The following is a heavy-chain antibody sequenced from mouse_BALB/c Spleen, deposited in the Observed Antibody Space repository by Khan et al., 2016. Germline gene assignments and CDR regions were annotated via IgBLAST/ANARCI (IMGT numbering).Heavy chain of an antibody. D-gene: IGHD1-2*01. CDR2: IWTGGGT. CDR3: VREGFGTPYGDIDF. Sequence: QVQLKESGPGLVAPSQSLSITCIVTGFSLTSYDISWIRQPPGKGLEWLGGIWTGGGTNYNSAFMSRMIISKDNSKSQVFLKMNSLQTDDTAIYYCVREGFGTPYGDIDFWGQGHSVTVFS. V-gene: IGHV2-9-2*01. CDR1: GFSLTSYD. J-gene: IGHJ4*01.